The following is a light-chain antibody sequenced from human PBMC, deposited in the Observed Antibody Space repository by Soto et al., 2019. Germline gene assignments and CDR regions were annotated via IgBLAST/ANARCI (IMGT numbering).Light chain of an antibody. CDR3: QQYNTWPQVP. Sequence: EIVMTQTPATLSVSPGERATLSCRASESVSSNLAWYQQKVGQAPRLLIYGASTRATVIPARFRGSGSGTEFILPISSRQSEVFAVYYCQQYNTWPQVPFGQGTRREF. CDR2: GAS. J-gene: IGKJ5*01. CDR1: ESVSSN. V-gene: IGKV3-15*01.